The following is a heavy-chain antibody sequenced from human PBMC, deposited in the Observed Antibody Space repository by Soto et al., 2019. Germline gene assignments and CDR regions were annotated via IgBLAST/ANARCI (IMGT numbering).Heavy chain of an antibody. CDR1: GASFSGYY. Sequence: SETLSLTCAVYGASFSGYYWSWIRQPPGKGLEWIGEINHTGSTNYNPSLKSRVTISVDTSKNQFSLKLSSVTAADTAVYYCARLRAAGLSQIIAAAGSRYYYYGMDVWGQGTTVTVSS. V-gene: IGHV4-34*01. CDR2: INHTGST. D-gene: IGHD6-13*01. J-gene: IGHJ6*02. CDR3: ARLRAAGLSQIIAAAGSRYYYYGMDV.